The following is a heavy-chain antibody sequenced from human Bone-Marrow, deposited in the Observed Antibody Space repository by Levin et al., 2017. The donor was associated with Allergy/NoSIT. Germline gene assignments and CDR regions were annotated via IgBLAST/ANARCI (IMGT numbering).Heavy chain of an antibody. Sequence: GGSLRLSCAASGFTVSSNYMSWVRQAPGKGLEWVSVIYSGGSTYYADSVKGRFTISRDNYKNTLYLQMNSMRAEDTAVYYCARGGYSSSCYRAAFDIWGQGTMVTVSS. V-gene: IGHV3-66*01. D-gene: IGHD6-13*01. J-gene: IGHJ3*02. CDR1: GFTVSSNY. CDR3: ARGGYSSSCYRAAFDI. CDR2: IYSGGST.